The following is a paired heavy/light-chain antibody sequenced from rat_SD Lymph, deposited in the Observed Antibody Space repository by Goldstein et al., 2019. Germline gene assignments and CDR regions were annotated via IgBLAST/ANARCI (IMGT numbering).Heavy chain of an antibody. Sequence: EVQLQESGPGLVKPSQSLSLTCSVTGYSITSNYWGWIRKFPGNKMEWMGYISYSGSTSYNPSLKSRISITRDTSKNQFFLQLNSVTTEDTATYYCGSGDSNWFAYWGQGTLVTVSS. D-gene: IGHD1-1*01. J-gene: IGHJ3*01. V-gene: IGHV3-1*01. CDR3: GSGDSNWFAY. CDR1: GYSITSNY. CDR2: ISYSGST.
Light chain of an antibody. CDR1: ESVSTR. V-gene: IGKV3S8*01. CDR2: KAS. CDR3: QQSWNGPFT. Sequence: DTVLTQSPALAVSPGERVTISCKASESVSTRMHWYQQKPGQQPKLLIYKASNLASGVPARFSGSGSGTDFTLTIDPVEADDTATYFCQQSWNGPFTFGSGTKLEIK. J-gene: IGKJ4*01.